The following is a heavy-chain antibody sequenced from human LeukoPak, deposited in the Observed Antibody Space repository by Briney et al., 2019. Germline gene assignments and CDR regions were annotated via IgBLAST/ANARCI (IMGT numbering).Heavy chain of an antibody. D-gene: IGHD2-15*01. Sequence: PSETLSLTCTVSGASVSSASYWSWIRQPPGKGVEWIAHIYNGVNTNYNPSLKSRVTISVDTSKNQFSLKLSSVTAADTAVYYCAKGRCSGGSCYTDYWGQGTLVTVSS. CDR1: GASVSSASY. V-gene: IGHV4-61*01. CDR3: AKGRCSGGSCYTDY. CDR2: IYNGVNT. J-gene: IGHJ4*02.